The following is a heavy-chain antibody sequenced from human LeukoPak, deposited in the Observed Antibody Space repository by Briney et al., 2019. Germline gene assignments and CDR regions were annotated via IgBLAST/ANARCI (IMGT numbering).Heavy chain of an antibody. J-gene: IGHJ2*01. CDR3: ARGATVTTLWYFDL. CDR1: GFTFSSYD. CDR2: IGTAGDT. Sequence: GGSLRLSCAASGFTFSSYDMHWVRQATGKGLEWVSAIGTAGDTYYPGSVKGRFTISRENAKNSLYLQMNSLRAGDTAVYYCARGATVTTLWYFDLWGRGTLVTVSS. V-gene: IGHV3-13*01. D-gene: IGHD4-17*01.